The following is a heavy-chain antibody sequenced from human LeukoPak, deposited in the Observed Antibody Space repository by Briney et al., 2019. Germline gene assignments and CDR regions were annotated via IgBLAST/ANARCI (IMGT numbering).Heavy chain of an antibody. V-gene: IGHV4-4*02. CDR1: GGSISSSNW. CDR2: IYYSGST. J-gene: IGHJ4*02. Sequence: SETLSLTCAVSGGSISSSNWWSWVRQPPGKGLEWIGYIYYSGSTNYNPSLKSRVTISVDTSKNQFSLKLSSVTAADTAVYYCARGGPPGMVTTNPFDYWGQGTLVTVSS. D-gene: IGHD2-21*02. CDR3: ARGGPPGMVTTNPFDY.